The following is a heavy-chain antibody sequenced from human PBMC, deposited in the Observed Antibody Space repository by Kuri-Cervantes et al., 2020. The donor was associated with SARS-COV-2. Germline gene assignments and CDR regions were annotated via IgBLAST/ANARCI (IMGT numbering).Heavy chain of an antibody. J-gene: IGHJ6*02. CDR3: ARDYCSSTSCYTYYYYGMDV. CDR2: ISYDGSNK. V-gene: IGHV3-30-3*01. Sequence: WGTLRLSCPAYGFTPSSYAMHWVRQAPGKGLEWVAVISYDGSNKYYADSVKGRFTISRDNSKNTLYLQMNSLRAEDTAVYYCARDYCSSTSCYTYYYYGMDVWGQGTTVTVSS. D-gene: IGHD2-2*02. CDR1: GFTPSSYA.